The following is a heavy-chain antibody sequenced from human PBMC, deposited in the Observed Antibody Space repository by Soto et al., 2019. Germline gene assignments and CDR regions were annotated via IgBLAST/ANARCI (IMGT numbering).Heavy chain of an antibody. D-gene: IGHD5-18*01. Sequence: SVKVSCKASGGTFSSYAISWVRQAPGQGLEWMGGIIPIFGTANYAQKFQGRVTITADESTSTAYMELSSLRSEDTAVYYCARDWQQLAGYSYGLDYWGQGTLVTVLL. J-gene: IGHJ4*02. V-gene: IGHV1-69*13. CDR3: ARDWQQLAGYSYGLDY. CDR1: GGTFSSYA. CDR2: IIPIFGTA.